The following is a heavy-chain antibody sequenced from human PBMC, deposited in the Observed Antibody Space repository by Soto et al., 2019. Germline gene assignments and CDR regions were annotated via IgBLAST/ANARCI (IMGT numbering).Heavy chain of an antibody. CDR3: ARLYSSKADY. CDR1: GDSISSSIYY. J-gene: IGHJ4*02. CDR2: IYYSGTT. D-gene: IGHD6-13*01. V-gene: IGHV4-39*01. Sequence: SETLSLTCTVSGDSISSSIYYWGWIRQPPGKGLEWIGNIYYSGTTYYNPSLKSRVTISVDTSKNQFSLKLSSVTAADTAVYYCARLYSSKADYWGQGTLVTVSS.